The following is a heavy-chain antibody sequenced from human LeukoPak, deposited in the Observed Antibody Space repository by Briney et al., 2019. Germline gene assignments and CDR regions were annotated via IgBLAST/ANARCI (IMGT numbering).Heavy chain of an antibody. CDR3: ARGPDGYNWYFDY. CDR2: IIPIFGTA. D-gene: IGHD5-24*01. Sequence: SVKVSSTASGGTFSSYAISWVRQAPGQGLEWMGGIIPIFGTANYAQKFQGRVTITADESTSTAYMELSSLRSEDTAVYYCARGPDGYNWYFDYWGQGTLVTVSS. V-gene: IGHV1-69*13. J-gene: IGHJ4*02. CDR1: GGTFSSYA.